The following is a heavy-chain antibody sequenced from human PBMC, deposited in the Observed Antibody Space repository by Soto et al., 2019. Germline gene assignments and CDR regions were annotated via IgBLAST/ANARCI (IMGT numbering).Heavy chain of an antibody. V-gene: IGHV3-21*01. J-gene: IGHJ4*02. CDR2: INGRSNYK. D-gene: IGHD1-26*01. CDR3: AREDRIVGGTSAVDY. Sequence: EVQEVESGGGLVKPGGSLRLSCASSGFTFSTYTMNWVRQAPGKGLEWVSSINGRSNYKYYTDSVKGRFTISRDNAKNSLNLQMTRLRAEDTAVHYCAREDRIVGGTSAVDYWGLGTLVTVSS. CDR1: GFTFSTYT.